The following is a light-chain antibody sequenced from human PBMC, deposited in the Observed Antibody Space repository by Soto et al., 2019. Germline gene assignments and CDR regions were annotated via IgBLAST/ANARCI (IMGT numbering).Light chain of an antibody. CDR2: ATS. J-gene: IGKJ4*01. CDR3: QQFKSYPLT. CDR1: QDLTGY. Sequence: IQLTQSPSFLSASVGDRVTITCRASQDLTGYLAWYQQEPGKAPKLPISATSTLQSGVPSRFSGSGSGTEMTLTISSLQPEDFATYYCQQFKSYPLTFGGGTKVDIK. V-gene: IGKV1-9*01.